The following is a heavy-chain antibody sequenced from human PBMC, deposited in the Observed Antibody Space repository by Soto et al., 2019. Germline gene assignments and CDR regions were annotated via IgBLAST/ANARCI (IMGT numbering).Heavy chain of an antibody. Sequence: QVQLVESGGGLVKPGGSLRLSCAASGFTFSNYYMSWIRQAPGKGLEWLSYSSNSGSTIYYAESVRGRFIISRDNAKNSVYLQMNSLRAEDAAVYYCARLYGAPWGGFDPWGQGTLVTVSS. V-gene: IGHV3-11*01. D-gene: IGHD3-16*01. CDR1: GFTFSNYY. CDR2: SSNSGSTI. J-gene: IGHJ5*02. CDR3: ARLYGAPWGGFDP.